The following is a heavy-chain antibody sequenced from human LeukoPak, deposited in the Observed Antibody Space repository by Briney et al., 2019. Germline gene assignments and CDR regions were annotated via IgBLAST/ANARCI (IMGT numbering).Heavy chain of an antibody. V-gene: IGHV1-2*02. J-gene: IGHJ5*02. CDR2: INPNSGGT. CDR3: ARVVAGNWFDP. Sequence: ASVKVSCKASGYTFTSYGISWVRQAPGQGLEWMGWINPNSGGTNYAQKFQGRVTMTRDTSITTAYMELSRLRSDDTAVYYCARVVAGNWFDPWGQGTLVTVSS. D-gene: IGHD6-19*01. CDR1: GYTFTSYG.